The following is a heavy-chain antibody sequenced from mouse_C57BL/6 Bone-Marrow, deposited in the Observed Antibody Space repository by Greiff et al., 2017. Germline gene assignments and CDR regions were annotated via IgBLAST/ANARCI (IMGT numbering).Heavy chain of an antibody. CDR2: ISDGGSYT. V-gene: IGHV5-4*01. J-gene: IGHJ1*03. Sequence: EVQRVESGGGLVKPGGSLKLSCAASGFTFSSYAMSWVRQTPEKRLEWVATISDGGSYTYYPDNVKGRFTISKDNAKNNLYLQLSHLKSEDTAMYDCARDRVYYNNYICWYFDVWGTGTTVTVSS. CDR1: GFTFSSYA. CDR3: ARDRVYYNNYICWYFDV. D-gene: IGHD2-5*01.